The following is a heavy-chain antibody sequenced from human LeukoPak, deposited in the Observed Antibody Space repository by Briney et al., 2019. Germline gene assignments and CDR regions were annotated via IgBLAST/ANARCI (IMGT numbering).Heavy chain of an antibody. Sequence: PSETLSLTCTVSDGSLNSTSSYWGWVRPPPGKGLEWIGSIDYSGSTSYNPSLKSRVTISVDTSKNKVNLRLSSVTAADTAVYSARHVFRWLLNWFDPWGQGTLVTVSS. CDR2: IDYSGST. J-gene: IGHJ5*02. CDR1: DGSLNSTSSY. D-gene: IGHD2-15*01. CDR3: ARHVFRWLLNWFDP. V-gene: IGHV4-39*01.